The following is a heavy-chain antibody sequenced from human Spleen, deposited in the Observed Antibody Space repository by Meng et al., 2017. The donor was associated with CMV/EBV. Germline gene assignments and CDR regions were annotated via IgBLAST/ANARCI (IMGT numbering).Heavy chain of an antibody. CDR2: LNRDATKA. V-gene: IGHV3-74*01. CDR3: ARDRGFMEWSLDY. J-gene: IGHJ4*02. Sequence: GGSLRLSCAASGFTLNSYWMHWVRQVPGKGLVWVSDLNRDATKANYAGSVRGRFTISRDDAKNTLYLQMDTLRVEDTAVYYCARDRGFMEWSLDYWGQGALVTVSS. CDR1: GFTLNSYW. D-gene: IGHD3-3*01.